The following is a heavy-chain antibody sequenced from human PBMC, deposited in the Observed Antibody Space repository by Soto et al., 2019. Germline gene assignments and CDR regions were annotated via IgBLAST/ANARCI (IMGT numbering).Heavy chain of an antibody. D-gene: IGHD6-13*01. J-gene: IGHJ4*02. V-gene: IGHV4-59*08. CDR2: IYYSGST. CDR3: TRRYPGTLDY. Sequence: PSETLSLTCTVSGGSISSYYWSWIRQPPGKGLEWIGYIYYSGSTNYNPSLKSRVTISVDTSKNQFSLKLSSVTAADTAVYYCTRRYPGTLDYWGQGTLVTVSS. CDR1: GGSISSYY.